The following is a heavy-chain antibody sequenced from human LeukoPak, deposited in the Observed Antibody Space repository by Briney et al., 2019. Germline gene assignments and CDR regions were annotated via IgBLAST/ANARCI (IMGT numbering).Heavy chain of an antibody. CDR3: AKHWRRGYSYGFDY. Sequence: GGSLRLSCAASGFTFSSYVMSWVRQAPGKGLEWVSAISGSGGSTYYADSVKGRFTISRDNSKNTLYLQMNSLRAEDTAVYYCAKHWRRGYSYGFDYWGQGTLVTVSS. CDR2: ISGSGGST. CDR1: GFTFSSYV. V-gene: IGHV3-23*01. J-gene: IGHJ4*02. D-gene: IGHD5-18*01.